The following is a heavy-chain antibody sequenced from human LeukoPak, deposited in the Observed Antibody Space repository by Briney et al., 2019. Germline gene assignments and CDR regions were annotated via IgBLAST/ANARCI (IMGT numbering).Heavy chain of an antibody. CDR1: GFTFSSYW. Sequence: GGSLRLSCAASGFTFSSYWMSWVRQAPGKGLEWVANIKQDGSEEYYVDSVKGRFTISRDNAKNSLYLQMNSLRAEDTAVYYCARVILYDDYYDSSGYYYGNWFDPWGQGTLVTVSS. V-gene: IGHV3-7*01. D-gene: IGHD3-22*01. J-gene: IGHJ5*02. CDR2: IKQDGSEE. CDR3: ARVILYDDYYDSSGYYYGNWFDP.